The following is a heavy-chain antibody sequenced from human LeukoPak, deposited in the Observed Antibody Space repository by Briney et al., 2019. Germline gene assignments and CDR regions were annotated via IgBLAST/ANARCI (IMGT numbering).Heavy chain of an antibody. D-gene: IGHD6-13*01. CDR1: GGSFSGYY. J-gene: IGHJ4*02. CDR3: ARGLSPAAGLFDD. CDR2: INHSGST. Sequence: SETLSLTCAVYGGSFSGYYWSWIRQPPGKGLEWIGEINHSGSTNYNPSLKSRVTISVDTSKNQFSLKLSSVTAADTAVYYCARGLSPAAGLFDDWGQGTLVTVSS. V-gene: IGHV4-34*01.